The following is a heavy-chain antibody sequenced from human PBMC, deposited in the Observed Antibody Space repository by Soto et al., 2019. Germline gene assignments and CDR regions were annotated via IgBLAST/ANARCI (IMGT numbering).Heavy chain of an antibody. J-gene: IGHJ6*02. V-gene: IGHV4-59*01. D-gene: IGHD2-8*01. CDR2: IYYSGST. CDR1: GGSISSYY. Sequence: SETLSLTCTVSGGSISSYYWSWIRQPPGKGLEWIAYIYYSGSTNYNPSLKSRVTISVDTSKNQFSLKLSSVTAADTAVYYCARGSDGLDKYYYYGMDVWGQGTTVTVSS. CDR3: ARGSDGLDKYYYYGMDV.